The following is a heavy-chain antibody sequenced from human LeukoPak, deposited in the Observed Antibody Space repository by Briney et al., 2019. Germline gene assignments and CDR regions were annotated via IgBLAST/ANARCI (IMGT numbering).Heavy chain of an antibody. CDR1: GYTFTSYY. D-gene: IGHD3-3*01. CDR2: INPSSGST. V-gene: IGHV1-46*01. CDR3: ARNYYDFWSGYVLYYMDV. J-gene: IGHJ6*03. Sequence: GASVKVSCKASGYTFTSYYMQWMRQAPGQGLEWMGIINPSSGSTRYAQKFQGRVTMTRDTSTSTAYMELSSLRSEDTAVYYCARNYYDFWSGYVLYYMDVWGKGTTVTVSS.